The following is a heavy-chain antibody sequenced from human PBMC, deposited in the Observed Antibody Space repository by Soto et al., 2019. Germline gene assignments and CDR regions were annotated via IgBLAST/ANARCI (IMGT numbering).Heavy chain of an antibody. D-gene: IGHD6-13*01. CDR2: ISYDGSNK. CDR1: GFTFSSYG. CDR3: AKSSLVIAAVGFDY. J-gene: IGHJ4*02. Sequence: GGSLRLSCAASGFTFSSYGMHGVRQAPGKGLEWVAVISYDGSNKYYADSVKGRFTISRDNSKNTLYLQINSLRAEDTAVYYCAKSSLVIAAVGFDYWGRGPRVTASS. V-gene: IGHV3-30*18.